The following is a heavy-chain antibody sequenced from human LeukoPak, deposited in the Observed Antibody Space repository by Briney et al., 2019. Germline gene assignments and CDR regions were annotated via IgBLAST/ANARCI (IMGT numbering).Heavy chain of an antibody. D-gene: IGHD3-9*01. J-gene: IGHJ4*02. CDR3: ARVFRDYYFDY. CDR2: ITMSSSFI. CDR1: GFSFSNYN. Sequence: GGSLRLSCAASGFSFSNYNMNWVRQAPGKGLEWVSSITMSSSFIYYADSVKGRFTISRDNAKNSVFLQMNSLRAEDTAVYYCARVFRDYYFDYWGQGALVTVSP. V-gene: IGHV3-21*01.